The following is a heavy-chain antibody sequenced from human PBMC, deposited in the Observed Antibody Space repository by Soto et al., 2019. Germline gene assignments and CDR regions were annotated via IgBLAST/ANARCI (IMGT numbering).Heavy chain of an antibody. Sequence: QLQLQESGSGLVKPSQTLSLTCAVSGGSISSGGYSWSWIRQPPGKGLEWIGYIYHSGRTYYNPSLKRRVTISVDRSKNQFSLMLSSVTAADTAVYYCAILGGYCSSTSCYDDDWGQGTLVTVSS. V-gene: IGHV4-30-2*01. CDR2: IYHSGRT. CDR3: AILGGYCSSTSCYDDD. D-gene: IGHD2-2*01. CDR1: GGSISSGGYS. J-gene: IGHJ4*02.